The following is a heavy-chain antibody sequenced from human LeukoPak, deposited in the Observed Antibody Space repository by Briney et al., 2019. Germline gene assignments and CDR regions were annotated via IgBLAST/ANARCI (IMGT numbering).Heavy chain of an antibody. Sequence: ASVKVSCKASGYTFTGFYIHWVRQAPGQGLEWMGWINPSSGGTNYAQNFEGRVTMTRDTSISTAYMEVSRLRSDDTAVYYCARGDYGWGIDIGGDYWGQGTLVTVSS. D-gene: IGHD3-16*01. CDR1: GYTFTGFY. J-gene: IGHJ4*02. CDR2: INPSSGGT. CDR3: ARGDYGWGIDIGGDY. V-gene: IGHV1-2*02.